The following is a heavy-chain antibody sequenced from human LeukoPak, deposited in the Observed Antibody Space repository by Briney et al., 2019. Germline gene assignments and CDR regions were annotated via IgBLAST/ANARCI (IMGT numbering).Heavy chain of an antibody. J-gene: IGHJ4*02. CDR3: ARLLYTSYYYPSDY. D-gene: IGHD3-9*01. CDR1: GGSISSYY. CDR2: IYYSGST. Sequence: SETLSLTCTASGGSISSYYRSWIRQPPGQGLEWIGYIYYSGSTNYNPSLKSRVTISVDTSKSQFSQGLTSVTAADTAVYYCARLLYTSYYYPSDYWGQGTLVTVSS. V-gene: IGHV4-59*08.